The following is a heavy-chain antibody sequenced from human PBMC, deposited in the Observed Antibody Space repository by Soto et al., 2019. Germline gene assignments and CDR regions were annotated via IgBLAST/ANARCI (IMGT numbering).Heavy chain of an antibody. CDR3: AKGEGVAAAGPHYYGMDV. V-gene: IGHV3-43D*04. CDR1: GFTFDDYA. D-gene: IGHD6-13*01. J-gene: IGHJ6*02. CDR2: ISWDGGST. Sequence: GGSLRLSCAASGFTFDDYAMHWVRQAPGKGLEWVSLISWDGGSTYYADSVKGRFTISRDNSKNSLYLQMNSLRAEDTALYYCAKGEGVAAAGPHYYGMDVWGQGTTVTVSS.